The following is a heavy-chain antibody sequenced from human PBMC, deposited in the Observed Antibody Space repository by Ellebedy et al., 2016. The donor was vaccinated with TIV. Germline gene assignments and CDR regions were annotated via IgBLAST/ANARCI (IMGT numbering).Heavy chain of an antibody. D-gene: IGHD4-17*01. V-gene: IGHV3-30-3*01. J-gene: IGHJ4*02. CDR1: GFTFSSYA. Sequence: PGGSLRLSCAASGFTFSSYAMHWVRQAPGKGLEWVAVISYDGSNKYYADSVKGRFTISRDNSKNTLYLQMNSLRAEDTAVYYCARGHYGDARGYYFDYWGQGTLVTVSS. CDR3: ARGHYGDARGYYFDY. CDR2: ISYDGSNK.